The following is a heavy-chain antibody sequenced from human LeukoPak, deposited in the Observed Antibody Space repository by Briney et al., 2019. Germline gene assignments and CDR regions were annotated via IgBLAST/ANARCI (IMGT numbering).Heavy chain of an antibody. CDR3: ARGGYCSRTSCYFLDYYMDV. Sequence: PGGSLRLSCAASGFTFSSYSMNWVRQAPGKGLEWVSSISSSSSYIYYADSVKGRFTISRDNAKNSLYLQMNSLRAEDTAVYYCARGGYCSRTSCYFLDYYMDVWGKGTTGTVSS. CDR2: ISSSSSYI. CDR1: GFTFSSYS. J-gene: IGHJ6*03. D-gene: IGHD2-2*01. V-gene: IGHV3-21*01.